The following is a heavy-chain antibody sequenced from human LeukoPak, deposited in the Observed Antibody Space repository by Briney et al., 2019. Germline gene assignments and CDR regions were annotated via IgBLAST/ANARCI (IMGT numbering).Heavy chain of an antibody. CDR2: INPSGGST. Sequence: ASVKVSCKAFGYSLTNYYVHRVRQAPGQGLEWMGEINPSGGSTSYARKFQGRITVTRDTYTNTVYMDLSSLRSEDTATYYCARGAPTTRIGAGRFDYWGQGSLLTVAS. J-gene: IGHJ4*02. D-gene: IGHD5-12*01. CDR3: ARGAPTTRIGAGRFDY. V-gene: IGHV1-46*01. CDR1: GYSLTNYY.